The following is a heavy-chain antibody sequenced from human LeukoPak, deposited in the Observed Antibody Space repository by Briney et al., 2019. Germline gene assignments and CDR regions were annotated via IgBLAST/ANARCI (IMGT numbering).Heavy chain of an antibody. D-gene: IGHD6-13*01. J-gene: IGHJ4*02. Sequence: PSETLSLTCTVSGDSISSGDYYWSWIRQPAGKGLEWIGRISSSGSTNYNPSLKSRVTISVDTSKNQFSLKLSSVTAADTAVYYCARGSIAAAEARVDYWGQGTLVTVSS. CDR2: ISSSGST. CDR3: ARGSIAAAEARVDY. CDR1: GDSISSGDYY. V-gene: IGHV4-61*02.